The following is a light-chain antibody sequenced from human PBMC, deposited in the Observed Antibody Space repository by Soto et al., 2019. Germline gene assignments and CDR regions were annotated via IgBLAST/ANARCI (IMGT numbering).Light chain of an antibody. CDR2: DAS. V-gene: IGKV1-39*01. Sequence: DIQMTQSPSSLAASVGDRVTITCRASQNIGTFLNWYQQKPGKPPRLLISDASKLRGGIPDRFSGSGSGTDFTLTISRLEPEDFAVYYCQQYGSSPWTFGQGTKVDIK. CDR3: QQYGSSPWT. CDR1: QNIGTF. J-gene: IGKJ1*01.